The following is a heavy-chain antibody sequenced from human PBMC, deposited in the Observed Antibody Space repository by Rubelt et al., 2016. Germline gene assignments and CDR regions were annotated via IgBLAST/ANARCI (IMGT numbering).Heavy chain of an antibody. V-gene: IGHV4-59*01. D-gene: IGHD7-27*01. Sequence: QVQLQESGPGLVKPSETLSLTCTVSGGSISSYYWSWIRQPPGKGLEWIGYIYDSGSTNYNPSLKSRVTISVDSSKNKFSLKLSSVTAADTAVYYCARDKNWESDYYYAMDVWGQGTTVTVSS. CDR1: GGSISSYY. CDR2: IYDSGST. CDR3: ARDKNWESDYYYAMDV. J-gene: IGHJ6*02.